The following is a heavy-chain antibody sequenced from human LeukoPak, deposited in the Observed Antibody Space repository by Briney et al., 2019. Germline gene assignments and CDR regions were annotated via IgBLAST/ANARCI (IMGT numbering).Heavy chain of an antibody. CDR1: GGSFSGYY. Sequence: SETLSLTCAVYGGSFSGYYWSWIRQPPGKGLEWIGEINHSGSTNYNPSLKSRATISVDTSKNQFSLKLSSVTAADTAVYYCARPITYYYDSSGYDYWGQGTLVTVSS. J-gene: IGHJ4*02. CDR3: ARPITYYYDSSGYDY. CDR2: INHSGST. D-gene: IGHD3-22*01. V-gene: IGHV4-34*01.